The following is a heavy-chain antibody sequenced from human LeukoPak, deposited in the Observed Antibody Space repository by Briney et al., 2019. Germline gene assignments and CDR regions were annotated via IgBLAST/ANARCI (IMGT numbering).Heavy chain of an antibody. CDR1: GFTFTSSA. V-gene: IGHV1-58*01. CDR2: IVVGSGNT. CDR3: ASLRVAAGHTRYYYYGMDV. Sequence: SVKVSCKASGFTFTSSAVQWVRQARGQRLEWIGWIVVGSGNTNYAQKFQERVTITRDMSTSTAYMELSSLRSEDTAVYYCASLRVAAGHTRYYYYGMDVWGQGTTVTVSS. J-gene: IGHJ6*02. D-gene: IGHD6-13*01.